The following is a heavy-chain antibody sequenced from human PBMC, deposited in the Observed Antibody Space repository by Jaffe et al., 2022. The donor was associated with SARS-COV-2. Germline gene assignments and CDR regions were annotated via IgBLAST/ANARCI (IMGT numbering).Heavy chain of an antibody. J-gene: IGHJ4*02. CDR1: GGSISSYY. CDR3: ARVNVAVAGLDY. V-gene: IGHV4-59*01. Sequence: QVQLQESGPGLVKPSETLSLTCTVSGGSISSYYWSWIRQPPGKGLEWIGYIYYSGSTNYNPSLKSRVTISVDTSKNQFSLKLSSVTAADTAVYYCARVNVAVAGLDYWGQGTLVTVSS. CDR2: IYYSGST. D-gene: IGHD6-19*01.